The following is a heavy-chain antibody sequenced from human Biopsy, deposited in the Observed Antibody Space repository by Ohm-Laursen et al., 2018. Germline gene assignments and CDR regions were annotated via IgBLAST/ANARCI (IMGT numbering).Heavy chain of an antibody. CDR1: GFTVSSNY. V-gene: IGHV3-53*01. J-gene: IGHJ3*02. CDR2: IYSGGST. Sequence: SLRLSCAASGFTVSSNYMSWVRQAPGKGLEWVSVIYSGGSTYYADSVEGRLTISRDNSKNTLYLQMNSLRAEDTAVYYCARSGWPENDAFDIWGQGTMVTVSS. D-gene: IGHD6-19*01. CDR3: ARSGWPENDAFDI.